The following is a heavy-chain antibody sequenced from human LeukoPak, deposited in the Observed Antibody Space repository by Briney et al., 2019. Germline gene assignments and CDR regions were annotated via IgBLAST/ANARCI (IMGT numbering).Heavy chain of an antibody. Sequence: PSETLSLTCTASGYSISSGYYWGWIRQPPGKGLEWIGSIYHSGSTYYNPSLQSRVTISVDTSKNQFSLKLSSVTAADTAVYYCAREPYSSGWYEYWGQGTLVTVSS. CDR2: IYHSGST. CDR1: GYSISSGYY. J-gene: IGHJ4*02. CDR3: AREPYSSGWYEY. V-gene: IGHV4-38-2*02. D-gene: IGHD6-19*01.